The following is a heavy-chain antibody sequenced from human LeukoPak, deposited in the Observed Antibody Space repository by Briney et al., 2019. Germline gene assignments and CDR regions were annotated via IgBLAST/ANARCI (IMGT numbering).Heavy chain of an antibody. CDR3: VRSIDY. CDR1: GFTFSNYW. J-gene: IGHJ4*02. CDR2: INPDGSAT. Sequence: GGSLRLSCAASGFTFSNYWMGWVRQAPGRGLEWAANINPDGSATFYVDSVEGRFTISRDNAKNSLYLQLNSLRVEDTAVYYCVRSIDYWGQGTLVTVSS. V-gene: IGHV3-7*01.